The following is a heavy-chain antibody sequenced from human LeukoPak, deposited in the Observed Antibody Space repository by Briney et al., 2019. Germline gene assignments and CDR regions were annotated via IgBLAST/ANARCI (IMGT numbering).Heavy chain of an antibody. J-gene: IGHJ4*02. CDR1: GYTFTGYY. D-gene: IGHD5-24*01. CDR2: INPNSGGT. CDR3: ARVAPKWLQSPFDY. V-gene: IGHV1-2*02. Sequence: ASVKVSCKASGYTFTGYYMHWVRQAPGQGLEWMGWINPNSGGTNYAQKFQGRVTMTRDTSTSTVYMELSSLRSEDTAVYYCARVAPKWLQSPFDYWGQGTLVTVSS.